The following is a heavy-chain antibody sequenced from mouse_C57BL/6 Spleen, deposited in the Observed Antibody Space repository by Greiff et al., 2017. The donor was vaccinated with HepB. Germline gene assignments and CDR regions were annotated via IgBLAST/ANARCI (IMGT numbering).Heavy chain of an antibody. CDR3: ATFIYYDSDDGWYFDV. CDR2: ILPGSGST. V-gene: IGHV1-9*01. CDR1: GYTFTGYW. Sequence: QVQLQQSGAELMKPGASVKLSCKATGYTFTGYWIEWVKQRPGHGLEWIGEILPGSGSTNYNEKFKGKATFTADTSSNTAYMQLSSLTTEASAIYSCATFIYYDSDDGWYFDVWGTGTTVTVSS. J-gene: IGHJ1*03. D-gene: IGHD2-4*01.